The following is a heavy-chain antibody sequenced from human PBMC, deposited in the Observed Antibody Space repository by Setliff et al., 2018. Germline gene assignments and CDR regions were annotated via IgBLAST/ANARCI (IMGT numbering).Heavy chain of an antibody. V-gene: IGHV3-30*02. CDR2: IRYDGSNK. CDR3: AKDGGPLRAATVTYYYYYYGMDV. D-gene: IGHD2-15*01. J-gene: IGHJ6*02. Sequence: PGGSLRLSCAASGFTFSSYGMHWVRQAPGKGLEWVAFIRYDGSNKYYADSVKGRFTISRDNSKNTLYLQMNSLRAEDTAVYYCAKDGGPLRAATVTYYYYYYGMDVWGQGTTVTVSS. CDR1: GFTFSSYG.